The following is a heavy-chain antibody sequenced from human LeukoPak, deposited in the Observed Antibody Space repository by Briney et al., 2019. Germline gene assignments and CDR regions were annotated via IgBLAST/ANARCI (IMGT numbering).Heavy chain of an antibody. V-gene: IGHV4-59*01. CDR2: IYYSGST. J-gene: IGHJ6*02. D-gene: IGHD3-3*01. CDR3: ARDCRMIFGVAYGMDV. CDR1: GGSISSYY. Sequence: SETLSLTCTVSGGSISSYYWSWIRQPPGKGLEWIGYIYYSGSTNYNPSLKSRVTISVDTSKNQFSLKLSSVTAADTAVYYCARDCRMIFGVAYGMDVWGQGTTVTVSS.